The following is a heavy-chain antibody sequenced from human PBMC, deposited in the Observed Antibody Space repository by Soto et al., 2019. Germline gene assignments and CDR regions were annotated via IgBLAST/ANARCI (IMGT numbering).Heavy chain of an antibody. CDR2: ISYDGSNK. CDR3: AKDPGYYGSGREPGAFDI. J-gene: IGHJ3*02. CDR1: GFTFSSYG. D-gene: IGHD3-10*01. V-gene: IGHV3-30*18. Sequence: GGSLRLSCAASGFTFSSYGMHWVRQAPGKGLEWVAVISYDGSNKYYADSVKGRFTISRDNSKITLYLQMNSLRAEDTAVYYCAKDPGYYGSGREPGAFDILGQGTMVTVSS.